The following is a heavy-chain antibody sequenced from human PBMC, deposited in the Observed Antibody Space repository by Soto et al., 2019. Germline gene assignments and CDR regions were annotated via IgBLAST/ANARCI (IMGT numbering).Heavy chain of an antibody. CDR3: ARDLDYGSGSPYYYGMDV. Sequence: GGSLRLSCAASGFTFSSYAMHWVRQAPGKGLEWVAVISYDGSNKYYADSVKGRFTISRDNSKNTLYLQMNSLRAEDTAVYYCARDLDYGSGSPYYYGMDVWGQGTTVTVSS. CDR1: GFTFSSYA. J-gene: IGHJ6*02. V-gene: IGHV3-30-3*01. CDR2: ISYDGSNK. D-gene: IGHD3-10*01.